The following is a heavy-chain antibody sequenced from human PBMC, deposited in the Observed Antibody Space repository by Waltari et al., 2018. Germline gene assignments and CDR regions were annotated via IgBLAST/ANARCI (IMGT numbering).Heavy chain of an antibody. J-gene: IGHJ3*01. CDR3: AKDGDYSLTEYDAFDV. CDR1: GFIFSSNG. Sequence: VQLLESGGGVVKPGGSLRLPCAASGFIFSSNGMPWVRQIPGMGLEWVGFISCDGKKMFEADSVRGRFSISRDNSDNMVFLQMNSLRPEDSGVYYCAKDGDYSLTEYDAFDVWGQGTVVTVSP. CDR2: ISCDGKKM. D-gene: IGHD4-17*01. V-gene: IGHV3-30*02.